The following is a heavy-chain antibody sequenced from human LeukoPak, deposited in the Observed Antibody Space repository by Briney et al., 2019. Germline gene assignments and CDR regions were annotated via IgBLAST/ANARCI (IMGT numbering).Heavy chain of an antibody. V-gene: IGHV4-34*01. J-gene: IGHJ5*02. CDR3: ARGRVSSKYSSSGSRSDP. CDR1: GGSFSGYY. Sequence: SETLSLTCAVYGGSFSGYYWSWIRQPPGKGLEWIGEINHSGSTNYNPSLKSRVTISVDTSKNQFSLKLSSVTAADTAVYYCARGRVSSKYSSSGSRSDPWGQGTLVTVSS. D-gene: IGHD6-6*01. CDR2: INHSGST.